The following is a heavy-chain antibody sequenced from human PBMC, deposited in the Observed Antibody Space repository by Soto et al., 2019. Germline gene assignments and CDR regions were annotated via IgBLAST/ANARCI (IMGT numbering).Heavy chain of an antibody. J-gene: IGHJ5*02. Sequence: ASVKVSCKASGYTFTRYGIHWVRQAPGQRLEWMGWINAANGDTKYSPKFQGRVTITRDTSASTAYMELSSLRSEDTAVYYCVRRHVSTTGIDWFDPWGQGTLVTVSS. CDR2: INAANGDT. D-gene: IGHD1-1*01. V-gene: IGHV1-3*01. CDR3: VRRHVSTTGIDWFDP. CDR1: GYTFTRYG.